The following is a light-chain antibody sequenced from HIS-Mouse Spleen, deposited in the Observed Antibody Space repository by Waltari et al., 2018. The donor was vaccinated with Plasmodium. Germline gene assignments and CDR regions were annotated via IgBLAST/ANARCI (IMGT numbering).Light chain of an antibody. CDR3: QQYGSSPPYT. J-gene: IGKJ2*01. V-gene: IGKV3-20*01. CDR1: QSVSSSY. CDR2: GAS. Sequence: IVLTQSPGTLSLSPGERATPSCRSSQSVSSSYLAGYQQKPGQAPRLLIYGASSRATGIPDRFSGSGSGTDFTLTISRLEPEDFAVYYCQQYGSSPPYTFGQGTKLEIK.